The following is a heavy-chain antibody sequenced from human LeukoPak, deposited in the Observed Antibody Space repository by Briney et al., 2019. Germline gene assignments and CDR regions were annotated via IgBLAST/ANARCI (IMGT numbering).Heavy chain of an antibody. V-gene: IGHV4-39*01. D-gene: IGHD4-23*01. J-gene: IGHJ4*02. CDR2: IYYSGST. Sequence: PSETLSLTCTVSGGSISSSTYYWGWIRQPPGKGLEWIGSIYYSGSTYYNPSLKSRVTISVDTSKNQFSLNLSSVTAADTAVYYCARLRAVVTRWGQGTLVTVSS. CDR1: GGSISSSTYY. CDR3: ARLRAVVTR.